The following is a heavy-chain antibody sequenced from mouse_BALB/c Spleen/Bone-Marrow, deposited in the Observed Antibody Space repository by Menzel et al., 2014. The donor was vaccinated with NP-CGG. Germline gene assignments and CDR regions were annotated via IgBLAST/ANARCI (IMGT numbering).Heavy chain of an antibody. V-gene: IGHV1-80*01. CDR2: IYPGDGDT. CDR1: GYALSSYW. J-gene: IGHJ4*01. CDR3: ARYYRNDYFALDY. D-gene: IGHD2-14*01. Sequence: VQLVESGAELVRPGSSVKISCKASGYALSSYWMNWVKQRPGQGLEWIGQIYPGDGDTNYIGKFKGKATLTADKSSSTAYMQLSSLTSEDSAVYFCARYYRNDYFALDYWGQGTSVTVSS.